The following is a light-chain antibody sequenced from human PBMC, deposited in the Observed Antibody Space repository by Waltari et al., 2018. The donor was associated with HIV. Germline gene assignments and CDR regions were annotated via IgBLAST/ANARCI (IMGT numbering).Light chain of an antibody. Sequence: QSALPQPASVSGSPGQSITISCTRTSSDINYANYVSWYQHHPGKAPKVIISEVTNRPSGVSSRFSGSKSGNTATLTISGLQAEDEADYFCTSYVSSASPEFGGWTRLTVL. V-gene: IGLV2-14*01. J-gene: IGLJ3*02. CDR3: TSYVSSASPE. CDR1: SSDINYANY. CDR2: EVT.